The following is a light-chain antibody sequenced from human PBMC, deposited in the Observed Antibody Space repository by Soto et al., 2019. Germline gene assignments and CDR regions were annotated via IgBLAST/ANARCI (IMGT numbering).Light chain of an antibody. CDR2: DAS. V-gene: IGKV1-39*01. CDR3: QQSYRTPRT. CDR1: QTVTSY. Sequence: DVQMTQSPSSLSASVGDSPTLTCRASQTVTSYLNWYQHKPGKAPKLLMHDASSLDSGVPSRFSGSGSGTDFTLTISNLQPEDFATYYCQQSYRTPRTFGQGTKVDIK. J-gene: IGKJ1*01.